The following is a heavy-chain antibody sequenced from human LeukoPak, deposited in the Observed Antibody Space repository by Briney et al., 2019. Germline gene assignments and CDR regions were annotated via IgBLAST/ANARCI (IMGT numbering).Heavy chain of an antibody. Sequence: GGSLRLSCAASGFTFSGYTMHWVRQAPGKGLEWVAFISSDGRYKSHADSVKGRCTISRDNSKNTLYPQMNSLRAEGTAVYYCAKSGYNRFDYWGQGTLVTVSS. CDR3: AKSGYNRFDY. CDR1: GFTFSGYT. J-gene: IGHJ4*02. V-gene: IGHV3-30-3*02. CDR2: ISSDGRYK. D-gene: IGHD5-24*01.